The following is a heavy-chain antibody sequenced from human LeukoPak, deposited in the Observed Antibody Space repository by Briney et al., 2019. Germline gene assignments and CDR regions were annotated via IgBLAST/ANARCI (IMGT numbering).Heavy chain of an antibody. V-gene: IGHV3-21*01. CDR2: ISSRRSYI. Sequence: GGSLRLSCAASGFTFSSYSMNWVRQAPGKGLEWVSSISSRRSYIYYADSVKGRFTISRDNAKNSLYLQMTSLRAEDTAVYYCARGGSSSSWRGRAYYMDVWGKGTTVTVSS. CDR3: ARGGSSSSWRGRAYYMDV. D-gene: IGHD6-6*01. J-gene: IGHJ6*03. CDR1: GFTFSSYS.